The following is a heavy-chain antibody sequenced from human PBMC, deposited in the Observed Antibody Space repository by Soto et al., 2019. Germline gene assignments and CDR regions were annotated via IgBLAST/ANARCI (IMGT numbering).Heavy chain of an antibody. CDR1: GGSISSGDYY. V-gene: IGHV4-30-4*01. Sequence: SETLSLTCSASGGSISSGDYYWSWIRQPPGKGLEWIGYIYYSGTTYYNPSLKSRITISIDTSKNQFSLKLSSVTAADTAVYYCARDRNGYSVLDYWGQGTLVTVSS. CDR2: IYYSGTT. CDR3: ARDRNGYSVLDY. D-gene: IGHD4-4*01. J-gene: IGHJ4*02.